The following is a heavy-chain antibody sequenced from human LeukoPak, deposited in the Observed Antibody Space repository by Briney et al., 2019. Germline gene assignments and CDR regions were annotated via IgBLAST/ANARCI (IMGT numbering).Heavy chain of an antibody. CDR3: ARYTTVAAFDY. V-gene: IGHV4-59*11. CDR2: NYYSGTT. CDR1: GGSISNHY. Sequence: SETLSLTCTVSGGSISNHYWSWIRQPPGNALEWIGYNYYSGTTNSNPSLKSRVTISVDKSKNQFSLNLSSVTPADTAVYYCARYTTVAAFDYWGQGTLVTVSS. J-gene: IGHJ4*02. D-gene: IGHD6-19*01.